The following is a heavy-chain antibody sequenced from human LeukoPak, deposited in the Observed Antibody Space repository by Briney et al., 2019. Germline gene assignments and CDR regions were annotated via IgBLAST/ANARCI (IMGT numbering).Heavy chain of an antibody. CDR2: IYSSGNT. J-gene: IGHJ5*02. Sequence: PSETLSLTCAVYGGSFSGYYWSWIRQPPGRDLEWIGSIYSSGNTYYNPSLESQVTISVDTSKNQLSLKLTSATAADTSVYYCARHSGLRSPFDPWGQGTLVTVSS. V-gene: IGHV4-34*01. CDR3: ARHSGLRSPFDP. D-gene: IGHD3-3*01. CDR1: GGSFSGYY.